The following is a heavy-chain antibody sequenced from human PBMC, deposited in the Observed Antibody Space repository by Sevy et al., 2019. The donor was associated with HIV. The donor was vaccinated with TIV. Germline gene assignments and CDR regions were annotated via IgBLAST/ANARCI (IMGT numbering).Heavy chain of an antibody. CDR3: ARVGYDYVWGYYFDY. V-gene: IGHV3-30-3*01. CDR2: ISYDGSNK. CDR1: GFTFSSYA. Sequence: GGSLRLSCAASGFTFSSYAMHWARQAPGKGLEWVAVISYDGSNKYYADSVKGRFTISRDNSKNTLYLQMNSLRAEDTAVYYCARVGYDYVWGYYFDYWGQGTLVTVSS. J-gene: IGHJ4*02. D-gene: IGHD3-16*01.